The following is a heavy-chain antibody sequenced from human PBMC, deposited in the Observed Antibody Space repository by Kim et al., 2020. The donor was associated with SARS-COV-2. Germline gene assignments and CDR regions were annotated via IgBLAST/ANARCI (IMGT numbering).Heavy chain of an antibody. CDR2: INAGNGNT. CDR1: GYTFTSYA. V-gene: IGHV1-3*01. J-gene: IGHJ1*01. Sequence: ASVKVSCKASGYTFTSYAMHWVRQAPGQRLEWMGWINAGNGNTKYSQKFQGRVTITRDTSASTAYMVLSSLRSEDTAVYYCARDQGSGWDTEYFQHWGQGTLVTVSS. CDR3: ARDQGSGWDTEYFQH. D-gene: IGHD6-19*01.